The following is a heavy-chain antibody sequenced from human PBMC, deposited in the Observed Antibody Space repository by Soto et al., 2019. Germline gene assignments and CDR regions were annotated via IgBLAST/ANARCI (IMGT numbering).Heavy chain of an antibody. V-gene: IGHV3-9*01. J-gene: IGHJ4*02. D-gene: IGHD1-1*01. CDR2: ISWNSGSI. CDR3: AKDGTKWAPFDY. CDR1: GFTFDDYA. Sequence: EVQLVESGGGVVQPGRSLRLSCAASGFTFDDYAMHWVRQAPGKSLEWVSGISWNSGSIGYADSVKGRFTISRDNAKNSLYLQMNSLRAEDTALYYCAKDGTKWAPFDYWGQGTLVTVSS.